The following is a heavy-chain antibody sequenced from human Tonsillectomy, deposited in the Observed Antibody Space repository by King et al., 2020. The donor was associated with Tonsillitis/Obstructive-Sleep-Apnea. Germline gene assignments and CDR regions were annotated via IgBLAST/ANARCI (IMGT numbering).Heavy chain of an antibody. CDR2: ISYSGST. D-gene: IGHD2-8*01. V-gene: IGHV4-59*01. CDR1: GGSISSYY. J-gene: IGHJ3*02. CDR3: ARDMLLEAGGDAFDI. Sequence: VQLQESGPGLVKPSETLSLTCTVSGGSISSYYWSWIRQPPGKGLEWIGYISYSGSTNYNPSLKSRVTISEDTSKNQFSLKLSSVTAADTAVYYCARDMLLEAGGDAFDIWGQGTMVTASS.